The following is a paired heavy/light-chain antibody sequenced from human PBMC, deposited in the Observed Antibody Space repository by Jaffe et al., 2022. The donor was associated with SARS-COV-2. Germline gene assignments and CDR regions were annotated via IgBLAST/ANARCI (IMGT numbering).Heavy chain of an antibody. CDR3: ARVWEAMTGYRPTGAFDI. V-gene: IGHV1-18*01. Sequence: QVQLVQSGAEVKKPGASVKVSCKASGYTFKYYGISWVRQAPGQGLEWMGWISAYNGKTIYAQNFQGRVTMTTDTSTTTAYMDLRSLTSDDTAVYYCARVWEAMTGYRPTGAFDIWGQGTMVTVSS. CDR2: ISAYNGKT. CDR1: GYTFKYYG. D-gene: IGHD1-26*01. J-gene: IGHJ3*02.
Light chain of an antibody. J-gene: IGKJ2*01. CDR2: WAS. CDR3: QQYYGPPHT. V-gene: IGKV4-1*01. Sequence: DIVMTQSPDSLAVSPGERATINCKSSQSVLYSSNNKNYLAWYQQRPGQPPKLLISWASTRESGVPDRFSGSGSETDFTLTISSPQAEDVAVYYCQQYYGPPHTFGQGTKLEI. CDR1: QSVLYSSNNKNY.